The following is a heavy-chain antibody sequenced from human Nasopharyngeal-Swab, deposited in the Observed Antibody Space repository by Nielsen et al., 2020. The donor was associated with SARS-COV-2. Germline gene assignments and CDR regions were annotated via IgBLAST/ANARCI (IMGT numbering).Heavy chain of an antibody. J-gene: IGHJ4*02. V-gene: IGHV4-61*02. CDR3: ARDGVLSPIDY. CDR2: MYTSGET. D-gene: IGHD3-3*01. Sequence: WIRQPPGKGLEWTGRMYTSGETYYNPSLKSRVTISEDTSKNQFSLKMRSVTAADTATYYCARDGVLSPIDYWGQGTLVTVSS.